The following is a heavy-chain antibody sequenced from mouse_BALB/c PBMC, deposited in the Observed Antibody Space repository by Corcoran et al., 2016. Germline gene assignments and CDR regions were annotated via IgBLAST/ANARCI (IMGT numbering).Heavy chain of an antibody. CDR3: ARHYYGSSYGGFAY. D-gene: IGHD1-1*01. CDR1: GYTFTDYN. V-gene: IGHV1S29*02. Sequence: EVQLQQSGPELVKPGASAKISCKASGYTFTDYNMHWVKQSHGKSLEWIGYIYPYNGGTGYNQKFKSKATLTVDNSSSTAYMELRSLTSEDSAVYYCARHYYGSSYGGFAYWGQGTLVTVSA. J-gene: IGHJ3*01. CDR2: IYPYNGGT.